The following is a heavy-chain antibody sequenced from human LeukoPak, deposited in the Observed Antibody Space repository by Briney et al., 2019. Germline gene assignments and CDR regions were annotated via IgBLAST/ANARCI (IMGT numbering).Heavy chain of an antibody. CDR3: ARDFHYGAFDM. CDR1: GFTFSSYV. CDR2: ISGSGGST. D-gene: IGHD3-16*01. V-gene: IGHV3-23*01. J-gene: IGHJ3*02. Sequence: GGSLRLSCAASGFTFSSYVMSWVRQAPGKGLEWVSAISGSGGSTYYADSVRGRFTISRDNLKNTLYLQMDSLRAEDTAVYYCARDFHYGAFDMWGQGTMVTVSS.